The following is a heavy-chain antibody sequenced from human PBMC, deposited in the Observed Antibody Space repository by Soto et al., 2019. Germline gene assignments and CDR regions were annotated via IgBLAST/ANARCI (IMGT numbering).Heavy chain of an antibody. CDR3: VKQAHGLDGVAFDY. J-gene: IGHJ4*02. Sequence: GSLRLSCSASGXIFSESAIYWVRQVPGKGLEAISAVSTSGRSTYYADSVKDRFTISRDNSKNTLFLQMGSLRTEDTAIYYCVKQAHGLDGVAFDYWGQGIQGTVS. CDR2: VSTSGRST. CDR1: GXIFSESA. V-gene: IGHV3-64D*06. D-gene: IGHD2-15*01.